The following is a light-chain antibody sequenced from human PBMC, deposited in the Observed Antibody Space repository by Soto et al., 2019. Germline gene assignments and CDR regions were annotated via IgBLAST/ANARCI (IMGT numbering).Light chain of an antibody. CDR1: SSDVGGYNF. CDR3: TSYTSRSTLVV. CDR2: HVN. Sequence: QSVLTQPASVSGSPGQSITISCSGTSSDVGGYNFVSWYQHHPGKAPKLIIFHVNNRPSGVSNRFSGSKSGNTASLTISGLQTEDEADYYCTSYTSRSTLVVFGGGTKLTVL. J-gene: IGLJ2*01. V-gene: IGLV2-14*03.